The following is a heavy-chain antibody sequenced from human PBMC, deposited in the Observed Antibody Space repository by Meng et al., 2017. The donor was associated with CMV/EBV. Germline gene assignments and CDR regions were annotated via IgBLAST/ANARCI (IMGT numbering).Heavy chain of an antibody. J-gene: IGHJ4*02. V-gene: IGHV1-2*02. Sequence: ASVKVSCKASGYTLTGYSMHWVRQAPGQGLEWMGWINPNSGDAHYAQKFQGRATMTRDTSISTAYMEVSSLRSDDTAVYYCARVGETIFGVVTHLDHWGQETLVTVSS. D-gene: IGHD3-3*01. CDR2: INPNSGDA. CDR3: ARVGETIFGVVTHLDH. CDR1: GYTLTGYS.